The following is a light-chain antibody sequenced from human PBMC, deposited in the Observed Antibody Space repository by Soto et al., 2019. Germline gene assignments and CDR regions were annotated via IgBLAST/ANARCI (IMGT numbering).Light chain of an antibody. CDR1: SSDVGSYNL. CDR3: CSYAGSTTLYV. Sequence: QSVLTQAASVSGSPGQSISISCTGTSSDVGSYNLVSWYQQHPGTAPKLMIYEAFKRPSGVSNRFSGSKSGDTASLTISGLQAEDEADYYCCSYAGSTTLYVFGTGTKVTVL. J-gene: IGLJ1*01. V-gene: IGLV2-23*01. CDR2: EAF.